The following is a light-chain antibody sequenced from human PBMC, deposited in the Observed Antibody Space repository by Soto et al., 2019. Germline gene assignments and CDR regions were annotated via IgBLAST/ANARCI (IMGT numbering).Light chain of an antibody. Sequence: DIVMTQSPDSLTLSLGERATINCKSSQSVFSRFRNKNCLGWFQQKPGQTPRLLIYWASTRESGVSDRFSGSGSGTDFTLTIDSLQAEDVAVYYCQQYYTTPTWTFGQGTKV. CDR3: QQYYTTPTWT. CDR1: QSVFSRFRNKNC. CDR2: WAS. J-gene: IGKJ1*01. V-gene: IGKV4-1*01.